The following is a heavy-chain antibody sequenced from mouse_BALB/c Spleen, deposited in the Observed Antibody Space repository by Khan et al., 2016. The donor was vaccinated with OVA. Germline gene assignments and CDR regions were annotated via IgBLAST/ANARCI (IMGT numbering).Heavy chain of an antibody. V-gene: IGHV3-2*02. Sequence: EVQLVESGPGLVKPSQSLSLTCNVTGYSITSDYAWNWIRQFPGNKLEWMGFISYSGNTKYNPSLKSRFSFTRDTSKNQFFLQLNSVTTEDTATYYCARVYGGDFDYWGQGTSLTVSS. D-gene: IGHD1-1*01. CDR3: ARVYGGDFDY. CDR1: GYSITSDYA. J-gene: IGHJ2*02. CDR2: ISYSGNT.